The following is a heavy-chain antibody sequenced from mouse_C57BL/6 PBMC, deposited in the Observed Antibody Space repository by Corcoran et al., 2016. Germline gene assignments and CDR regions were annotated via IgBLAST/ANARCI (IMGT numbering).Heavy chain of an antibody. CDR1: GYTFTDYY. D-gene: IGHD1-1*01. Sequence: EVQLQQSGPELVKPGASVKISCKASGYTFTDYYMNWVKQSHGKSLEWIGDINPNNGGTSYNQKFKGKATLTVDKSSSTAYMELRSLTSEDSAVYYCARSGVLLRYAMDYWGQGTSVTVSS. J-gene: IGHJ4*01. CDR2: INPNNGGT. CDR3: ARSGVLLRYAMDY. V-gene: IGHV1-26*01.